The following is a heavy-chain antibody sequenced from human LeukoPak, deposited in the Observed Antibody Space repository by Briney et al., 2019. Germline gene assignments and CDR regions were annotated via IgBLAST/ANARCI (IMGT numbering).Heavy chain of an antibody. J-gene: IGHJ3*02. V-gene: IGHV4-38-2*02. D-gene: IGHD2-21*02. CDR3: ARDPWAYCGGDCSDAFDT. Sequence: SETLSLTCTVSGYSISSGYYWGWIRQPPGKGLEWIGSIYHSGSTYYNPSLKSRVTISVDTSKNQFSLKLSSVTAADTAVYYCARDPWAYCGGDCSDAFDTWGQGTMVTVSS. CDR1: GYSISSGYY. CDR2: IYHSGST.